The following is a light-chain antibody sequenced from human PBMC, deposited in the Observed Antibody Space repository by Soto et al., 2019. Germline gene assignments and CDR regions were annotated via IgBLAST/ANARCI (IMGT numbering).Light chain of an antibody. V-gene: IGLV3-1*01. J-gene: IGLJ3*02. CDR1: KLGDKY. CDR3: QAWDSSTVV. CDR2: QDT. Sequence: SYELTQPPSVSVSPGQTASITCSGDKLGDKYACWYQQKPGQSPVLVIYQDTKRPSGIPERFSGYNSGNTATLTISGTQAMDAADYYCQAWDSSTVVFGGGTKLTVL.